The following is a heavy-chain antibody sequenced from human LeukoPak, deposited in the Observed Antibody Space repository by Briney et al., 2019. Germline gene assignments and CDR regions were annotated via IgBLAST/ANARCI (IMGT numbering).Heavy chain of an antibody. CDR2: INHSGST. J-gene: IGHJ4*02. D-gene: IGHD5-18*01. Sequence: SETLSLTCAVYGGSFSGYYWSWIRQPPGKGLEWIGEINHSGSTNYNPSLKSRVTISVDTSKNQFSLKLSSVTAADTAVYYCARLFGLYSYGRFDYWGQGTLVTVSS. V-gene: IGHV4-34*01. CDR3: ARLFGLYSYGRFDY. CDR1: GGSFSGYY.